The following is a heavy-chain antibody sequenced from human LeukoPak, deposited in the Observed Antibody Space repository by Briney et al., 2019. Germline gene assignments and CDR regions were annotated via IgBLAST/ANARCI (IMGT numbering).Heavy chain of an antibody. CDR2: IYSGGST. J-gene: IGHJ3*02. Sequence: GGSLRLSCAASGFTVSSNYMSWVRQAPGKGQEWVSVIYSGGSTYYADSVKGRFTISRDNSKNTLYLQMNSLRAEDTAVYYCAREGPVAGTHNNAFDIWGQGTMVTVSS. CDR1: GFTVSSNY. CDR3: AREGPVAGTHNNAFDI. D-gene: IGHD6-19*01. V-gene: IGHV3-66*01.